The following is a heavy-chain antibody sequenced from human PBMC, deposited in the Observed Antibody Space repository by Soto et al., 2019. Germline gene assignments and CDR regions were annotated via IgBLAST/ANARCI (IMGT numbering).Heavy chain of an antibody. J-gene: IGHJ4*02. V-gene: IGHV2-5*02. CDR3: AHIVVAGLGYYFDY. D-gene: IGHD6-19*01. CDR1: GFSLSSTRMA. Sequence: QITLKESGPTLVKPTQTLTLTCTFSGFSLSSTRMAVGWIRQPPGKALEWLALLYWDDDKRYSPFLKSRLTITQDTSKNQVVLTMSNMDPVDTARYYCAHIVVAGLGYYFDYWGQGTLVTVSS. CDR2: LYWDDDK.